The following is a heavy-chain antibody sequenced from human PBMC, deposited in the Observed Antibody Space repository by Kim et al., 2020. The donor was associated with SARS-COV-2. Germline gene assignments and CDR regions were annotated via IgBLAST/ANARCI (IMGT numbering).Heavy chain of an antibody. CDR3: ARRVVRGPDDAFDI. CDR1: GGSISSSSYY. Sequence: SETLSLTCTVSGGSISSSSYYWGWIRQPPGKGLEWIGSIYYSGSTYYNPSLKSRVTISVDTPKNQFSLKLSSVTAADTAVYYCARRVVRGPDDAFDIWGQGTMVTVSS. CDR2: IYYSGST. D-gene: IGHD3-10*01. J-gene: IGHJ3*02. V-gene: IGHV4-39*01.